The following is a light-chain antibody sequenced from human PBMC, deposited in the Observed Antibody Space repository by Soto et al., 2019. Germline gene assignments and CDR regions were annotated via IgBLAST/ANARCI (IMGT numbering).Light chain of an antibody. J-gene: IGKJ1*01. Sequence: DIQMTQSPATLSASAGDRVTITFRDSQSISSSLAWYQHKPGKAPKLLISDASSLESGVPSRFSGRRSGTDFTLTIIRLQPSDFATYYCQSYYGHWTFGQGTKLDI. CDR3: QSYYGHWT. CDR2: DAS. CDR1: QSISSS. V-gene: IGKV1-5*01.